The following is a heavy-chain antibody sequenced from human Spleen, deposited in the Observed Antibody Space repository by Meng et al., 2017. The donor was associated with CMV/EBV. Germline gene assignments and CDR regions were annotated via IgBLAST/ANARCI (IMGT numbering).Heavy chain of an antibody. CDR3: AKYGLGYYGSGSYFEY. D-gene: IGHD3-10*01. Sequence: GGSLRLSCEASGFIFSSYAMSWVRQAPGKGLEWVSGISGSGSRTYYADSVKGRFTVSRDKSMNTLSLQMNSLRAEDTAVYYCAKYGLGYYGSGSYFEYWGQGTLVTVSS. V-gene: IGHV3-23*01. J-gene: IGHJ4*02. CDR1: GFIFSSYA. CDR2: ISGSGSRT.